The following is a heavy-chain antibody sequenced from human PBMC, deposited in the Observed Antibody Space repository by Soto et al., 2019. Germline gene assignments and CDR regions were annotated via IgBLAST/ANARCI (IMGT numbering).Heavy chain of an antibody. Sequence: SETLSLTCTVSGGSISGSSYYWVWIRQPPGRGLEWIGSIYYSGSTYYNPSLKSRVTISVDTSKNQFSLKLSSVTAADTAVYYCASQTDIVVVPAAPFDYWGQGTLVTVSS. V-gene: IGHV4-39*01. J-gene: IGHJ4*02. CDR3: ASQTDIVVVPAAPFDY. D-gene: IGHD2-2*01. CDR1: GGSISGSSYY. CDR2: IYYSGST.